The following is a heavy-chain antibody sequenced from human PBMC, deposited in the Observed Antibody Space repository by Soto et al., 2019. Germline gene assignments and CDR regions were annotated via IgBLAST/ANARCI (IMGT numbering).Heavy chain of an antibody. CDR2: ISGSGSST. Sequence: GGSLRLSCAASGFSMSNFAMSWVRQAPGKGLEWVSAISGSGSSTYYADSVKGRFTISRDNSQNTLYLQMNSLRAEDTAVYYCAKLSASAVADFDYWGQGTQVTVSS. V-gene: IGHV3-23*01. CDR1: GFSMSNFA. CDR3: AKLSASAVADFDY. J-gene: IGHJ4*02. D-gene: IGHD6-19*01.